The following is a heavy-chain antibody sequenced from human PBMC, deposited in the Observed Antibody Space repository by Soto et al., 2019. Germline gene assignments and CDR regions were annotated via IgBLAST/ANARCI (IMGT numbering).Heavy chain of an antibody. CDR2: ISYDGSNK. CDR1: GFTFSSYA. CDR3: ARDSGLNYYGSGSYDY. Sequence: GESLKISCAASGFTFSSYAMHWVRQAPGKGLEWVAVISYDGSNKYYADSVKGRFTISRDNSKNTLYLQMNSLRAEDTAVYYCARDSGLNYYGSGSYDYWGQGTLVTVSS. V-gene: IGHV3-30*04. D-gene: IGHD3-10*01. J-gene: IGHJ4*02.